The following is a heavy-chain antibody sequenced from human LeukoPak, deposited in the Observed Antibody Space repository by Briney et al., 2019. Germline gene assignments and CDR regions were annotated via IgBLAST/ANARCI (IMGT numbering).Heavy chain of an antibody. CDR1: GGSFSGYY. CDR3: ARITTPRSPLVVPAAVHFDY. V-gene: IGHV4-34*01. D-gene: IGHD2-2*01. J-gene: IGHJ4*02. Sequence: SETLSLTCAVYGGSFSGYYWSWIRQPPGKGLEWIGEIKHSGSTNYNPSLKSRVTISVDTSKNQFSLKLSSVTAADTAVYYCARITTPRSPLVVPAAVHFDYWGQGTLVTVSS. CDR2: IKHSGST.